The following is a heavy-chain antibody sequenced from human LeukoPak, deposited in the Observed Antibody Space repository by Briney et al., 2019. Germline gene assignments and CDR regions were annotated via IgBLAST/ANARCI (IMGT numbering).Heavy chain of an antibody. CDR1: GGSFSGYY. V-gene: IGHV4-34*01. CDR2: INHSGST. Sequence: SESLSLTCTVYGGSFSGYYWSWIRQPPWKGLEWIGEINHSGSTNYNPSLKSRVTISVDTSKNQFSLKLSSVTAADTAVYYCARALTLPYYYGSGSYSGYMDVWGKGTTVTVSS. CDR3: ARALTLPYYYGSGSYSGYMDV. J-gene: IGHJ6*03. D-gene: IGHD3-10*01.